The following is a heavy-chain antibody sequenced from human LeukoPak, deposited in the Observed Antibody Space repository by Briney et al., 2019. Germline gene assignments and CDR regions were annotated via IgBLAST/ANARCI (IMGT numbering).Heavy chain of an antibody. V-gene: IGHV4-4*07. CDR2: IYTSGST. Sequence: SETLSLTCTVSGGSISSYYWSWIRQPAGEGLEWIGRIYTSGSTNYNPSLKSRVTMSVDTSKNQFSLKLSSVTAADTAVYYCARSHPYYYDSSGYEFDYWGQGTLVTVSS. J-gene: IGHJ4*02. CDR1: GGSISSYY. D-gene: IGHD3-22*01. CDR3: ARSHPYYYDSSGYEFDY.